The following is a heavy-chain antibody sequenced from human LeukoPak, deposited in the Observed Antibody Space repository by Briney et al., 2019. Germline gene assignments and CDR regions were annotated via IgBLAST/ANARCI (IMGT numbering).Heavy chain of an antibody. J-gene: IGHJ4*02. CDR1: GYTFTSYD. CDR2: MNPNSGNT. CDR3: ARGVGYDTSGDYLYYFDY. D-gene: IGHD3-22*01. Sequence: GASVKVSCKASGYTFTSYDINWVRQATGQGLEWMGWMNPNSGNTDFAQKFQGRVTITRHTPMSTVYMELSSLRSEDTAVYYCARGVGYDTSGDYLYYFDYWGQGTLVTVSS. V-gene: IGHV1-8*03.